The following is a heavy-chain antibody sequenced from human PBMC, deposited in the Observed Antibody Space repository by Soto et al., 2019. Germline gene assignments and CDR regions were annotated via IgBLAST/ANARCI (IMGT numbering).Heavy chain of an antibody. V-gene: IGHV4-34*01. CDR1: GGSFSGYY. Sequence: PSETLSLTCAVYGGSFSGYYWSWIRQPPGKGLEWIGEINHSGSTNYNPSLKSRVTISVDTSKNQFSLKLSSVTAADTAVYYCARGIQLWLRAVDYWGQGTLVTVSS. CDR3: ARGIQLWLRAVDY. CDR2: INHSGST. J-gene: IGHJ4*02. D-gene: IGHD5-18*01.